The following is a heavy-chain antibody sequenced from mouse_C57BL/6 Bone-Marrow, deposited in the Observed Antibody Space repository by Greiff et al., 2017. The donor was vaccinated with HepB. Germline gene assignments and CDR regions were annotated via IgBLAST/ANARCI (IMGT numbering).Heavy chain of an antibody. Sequence: QVQLKQPGAELVMPGASVKLSCKASGYTFTSYWMHWVKQRPGQGLEWIGEIDPSDSYTNYNQKFKGKSTLTVDKSSSTAYMQLSSLTSEDSAVYYCARWGSSGYGYWGQGTTLTVSS. CDR2: IDPSDSYT. D-gene: IGHD3-2*02. CDR3: ARWGSSGYGY. V-gene: IGHV1-69*01. J-gene: IGHJ2*01. CDR1: GYTFTSYW.